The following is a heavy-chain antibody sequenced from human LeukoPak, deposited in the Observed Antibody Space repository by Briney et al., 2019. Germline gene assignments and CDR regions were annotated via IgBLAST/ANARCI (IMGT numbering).Heavy chain of an antibody. CDR2: IKQDGSEK. Sequence: GGSVRLSCAASGFTFSSYWMSWVRQAPGKGLEWVANIKQDGSEKYYVDSVKGRFTISRDNAKNSLYLQMNSLRAEDTAVYYCAGLATVTTFYYFDYWGQGTLVTVSS. V-gene: IGHV3-7*01. CDR3: AGLATVTTFYYFDY. J-gene: IGHJ4*02. CDR1: GFTFSSYW. D-gene: IGHD4-17*01.